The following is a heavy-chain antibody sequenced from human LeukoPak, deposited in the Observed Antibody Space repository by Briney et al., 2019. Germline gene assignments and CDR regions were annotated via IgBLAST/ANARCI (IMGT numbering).Heavy chain of an antibody. V-gene: IGHV4-61*05. Sequence: EPSETLSLTCTVSGGSISSSSYYWGWIRQPPGKGLEWIGYIYYSGSTHYNPSLKSRVTISVDTSKNQFSLKLSSVTAADTAVYYCARHSSGSADIFDSWGQGTLVTVSS. CDR1: GGSISSSSYY. CDR2: IYYSGST. CDR3: ARHSSGSADIFDS. J-gene: IGHJ4*02. D-gene: IGHD3-10*01.